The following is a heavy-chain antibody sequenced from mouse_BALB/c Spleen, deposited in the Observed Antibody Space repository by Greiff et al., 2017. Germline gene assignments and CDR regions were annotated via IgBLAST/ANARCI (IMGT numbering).Heavy chain of an antibody. Sequence: EVQLQQSGTVLARPGASVKMSCKASGYSFTSYWMHWVKQRPGQGLEWIGAIYPGNSDTSYNQKFKGKAKLTAVTSASTAYMELSSLTNEDSAVYYCTRWDYYGSSYAMDYWGQGTSVTVSS. CDR2: IYPGNSDT. J-gene: IGHJ4*01. D-gene: IGHD1-1*01. CDR1: GYSFTSYW. CDR3: TRWDYYGSSYAMDY. V-gene: IGHV1-5*01.